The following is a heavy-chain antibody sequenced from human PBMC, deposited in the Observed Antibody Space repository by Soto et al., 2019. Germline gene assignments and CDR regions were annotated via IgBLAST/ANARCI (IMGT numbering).Heavy chain of an antibody. J-gene: IGHJ3*02. Sequence: QLQLQESGPGLVKPSETLSLTCTVSGGSISSSSYYWGWIRQPPGKGLEWIGTIYYSGSTYYNPSLKSRVTISVDTSKNQFSLKLSSVTAADTAVYYCARQGSGSYNAFDIWAKGQWSPSLQ. CDR2: IYYSGST. D-gene: IGHD1-26*01. CDR1: GGSISSSSYY. V-gene: IGHV4-39*01. CDR3: ARQGSGSYNAFDI.